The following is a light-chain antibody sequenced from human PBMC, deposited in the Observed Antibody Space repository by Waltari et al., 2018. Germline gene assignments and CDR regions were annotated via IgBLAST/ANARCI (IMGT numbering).Light chain of an antibody. Sequence: QSALTQPASVSGSPGQSITISCTGTSSDVGSSSLVSWYPHHPGRAPKLLISEATERPSGVSHRFSGSKSGNTASLTISGLQSEDEADYYCCSYAGSTTLYVFGTGTKVIVL. CDR3: CSYAGSTTLYV. V-gene: IGLV2-23*01. CDR2: EAT. CDR1: SSDVGSSSL. J-gene: IGLJ1*01.